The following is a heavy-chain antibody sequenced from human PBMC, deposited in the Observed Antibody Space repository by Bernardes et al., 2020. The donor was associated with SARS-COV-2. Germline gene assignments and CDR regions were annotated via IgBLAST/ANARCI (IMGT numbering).Heavy chain of an antibody. D-gene: IGHD4-4*01. CDR1: GYTFTMYG. V-gene: IGHV1-18*01. CDR2: INPYNGGIP. Sequence: ASVKVSCKTSGYTFTMYGISWVRQAPGQALEWMGWINPYNGGIPRYAQKFQGRVTMTTETSMNTAYMELRSLRSDDTAVYYCARVDFSNLYYFDYWGQGTPVTVSS. CDR3: ARVDFSNLYYFDY. J-gene: IGHJ4*02.